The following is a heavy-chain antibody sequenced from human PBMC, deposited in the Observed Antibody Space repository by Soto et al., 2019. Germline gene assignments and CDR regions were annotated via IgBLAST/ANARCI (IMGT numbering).Heavy chain of an antibody. CDR3: ARIQGSGWYQFFDY. CDR1: GFSLSNARMG. D-gene: IGHD6-19*01. J-gene: IGHJ4*02. CDR2: IFSNDEK. Sequence: QVTLKESGPVLVKPTETLTLTCTVSGFSLSNARMGVSWIRQPPGKALEWLAHIFSNDEKSYSTSLKSRLTISKDTSKSQVVLTMTNMDPVDTATYYCARIQGSGWYQFFDYWGQGTLVTVSS. V-gene: IGHV2-26*01.